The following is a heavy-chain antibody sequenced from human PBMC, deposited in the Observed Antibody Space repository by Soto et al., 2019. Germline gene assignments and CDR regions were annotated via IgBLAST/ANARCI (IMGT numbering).Heavy chain of an antibody. J-gene: IGHJ4*02. CDR2: IWYDGSNK. D-gene: IGHD2-2*02. CDR3: AREGLSIYFPRGHKDLGF. CDR1: GFSFNNYG. Sequence: GGSLRLSCAASGFSFNNYGMHWVRHAPGKWLEWVAVIWYDGSNKYYADSVKGRFTIFRDNSKNTVDLQMSSLRAEDTAVYYCAREGLSIYFPRGHKDLGFWGQGTRVTVSS. V-gene: IGHV3-33*01.